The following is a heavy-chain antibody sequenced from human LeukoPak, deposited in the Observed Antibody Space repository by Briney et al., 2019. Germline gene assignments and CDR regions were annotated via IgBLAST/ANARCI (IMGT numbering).Heavy chain of an antibody. CDR2: IYYSGST. Sequence: SETLSLTCTVSGGSISSGDYYWSWIRQPPGKGLEWIGYIYYSGSTYYNPSLKSRVTISVDTSKNQFSLKLSSVTAADTAVYYCAIGHIKLGSEDAFDIWGQGTMVTVSS. CDR3: AIGHIKLGSEDAFDI. D-gene: IGHD7-27*01. V-gene: IGHV4-30-4*01. J-gene: IGHJ3*02. CDR1: GGSISSGDYY.